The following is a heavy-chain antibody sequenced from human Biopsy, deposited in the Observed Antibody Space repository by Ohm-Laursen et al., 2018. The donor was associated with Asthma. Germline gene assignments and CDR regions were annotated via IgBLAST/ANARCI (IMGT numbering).Heavy chain of an antibody. CDR2: IFAANSET. J-gene: IGHJ4*02. V-gene: IGHV5-51*01. Sequence: ESLKISCKASGYTFSDSWIGWVRQMSGKGLEWMGIIFAANSETKYSPYFQGQVTISVDMSISTAFLQWGSLKASDPAMYYCARFIDGTFFVDYWGQGTLVTVSS. D-gene: IGHD1-7*01. CDR3: ARFIDGTFFVDY. CDR1: GYTFSDSW.